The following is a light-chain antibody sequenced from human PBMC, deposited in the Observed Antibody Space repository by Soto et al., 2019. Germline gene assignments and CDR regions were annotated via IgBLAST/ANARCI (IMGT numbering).Light chain of an antibody. CDR3: SSYAGSTFWV. CDR2: NVN. Sequence: QSALAQPASVSGSPGQSITISCSGTSSDIGAYEYVSWYQQHPGKPPKLMIYNVNNRPSGVSYRFSGSKSGNTASLIISGLHAEDEAVYYCSSYAGSTFWVFGGGTKVTVL. J-gene: IGLJ3*02. CDR1: SSDIGAYEY. V-gene: IGLV2-14*03.